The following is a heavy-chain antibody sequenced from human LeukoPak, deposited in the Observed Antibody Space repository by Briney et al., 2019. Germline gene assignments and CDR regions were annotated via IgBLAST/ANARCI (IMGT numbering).Heavy chain of an antibody. D-gene: IGHD3-10*01. J-gene: IGHJ6*03. CDR1: GGSISSGSYY. CDR2: IYTSGST. Sequence: SETLSLTCTVSGGSISSGSYYWSWIRQPAGKGLEWIGRIYTSGSTNYNPSLKSRVTISVDTSKNQFSLKLSSVTAADTAVYYCARDRPGHYGSGSYYTDYYYYYYMDVWGKGTTVTISS. V-gene: IGHV4-61*02. CDR3: ARDRPGHYGSGSYYTDYYYYYYMDV.